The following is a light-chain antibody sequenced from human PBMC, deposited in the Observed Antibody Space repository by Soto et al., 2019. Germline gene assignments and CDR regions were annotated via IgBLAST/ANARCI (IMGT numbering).Light chain of an antibody. J-gene: IGKJ4*01. CDR3: QQYNFYPLT. CDR2: TAS. Sequence: DIQMTQSPSTLSACVGDRVTITCRASQTISSWLAWYKQKPGKAPNLLIHTASTLESGVSSRFNGSGSGTEFTLTVSSLQPADSATYYCQQYNFYPLTFGGGTKVDIK. V-gene: IGKV1-5*03. CDR1: QTISSW.